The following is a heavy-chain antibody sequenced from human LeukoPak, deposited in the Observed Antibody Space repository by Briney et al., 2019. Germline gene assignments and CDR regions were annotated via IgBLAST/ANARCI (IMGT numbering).Heavy chain of an antibody. J-gene: IGHJ5*02. CDR3: AGAGYDFWSGPPT. Sequence: EASETLSLTCTVSGGSISDYYWSWIRQPPGKGLESIGCIYYSGNTNYNPSLKSRVTISVDTSKNQFSLRLTSVTAADTAVYYCAGAGYDFWSGPPTWGQGTLVTVSS. CDR2: IYYSGNT. V-gene: IGHV4-59*01. CDR1: GGSISDYY. D-gene: IGHD3-3*01.